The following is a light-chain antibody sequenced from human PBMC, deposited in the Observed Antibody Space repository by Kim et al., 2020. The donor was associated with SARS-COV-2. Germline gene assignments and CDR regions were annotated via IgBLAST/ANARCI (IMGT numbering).Light chain of an antibody. CDR3: HQTSSLPRT. J-gene: IGKJ1*01. CDR1: QSLGSN. V-gene: IGKV6-21*01. CDR2: YAS. Sequence: EIVLTQSPDFQSVTPKDKVTITRRASQSLGSNLHWYQKKPDQSPKLLIKYASQSFSGAPSRFSGSGSGTDFTLTINSLEAEDAATYYCHQTSSLPRTFGQGTKVDIK.